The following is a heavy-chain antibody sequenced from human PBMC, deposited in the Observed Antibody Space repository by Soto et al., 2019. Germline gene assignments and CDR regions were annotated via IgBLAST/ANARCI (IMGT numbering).Heavy chain of an antibody. CDR1: RGSVTSGPYS. CDR3: ARDTDGHMTTVTPFDY. Sequence: PSETLSLTCTISRGSVTSGPYSWTWVRQAPGKGLEWIGRIYTSGSTNYNPSLKSRVTMSVDTSKNQFSLKLSSVTAADTAVYYCARDTDGHMTTVTPFDYWGQGTLVTVSS. J-gene: IGHJ4*02. D-gene: IGHD4-4*01. CDR2: IYTSGST. V-gene: IGHV4-61*02.